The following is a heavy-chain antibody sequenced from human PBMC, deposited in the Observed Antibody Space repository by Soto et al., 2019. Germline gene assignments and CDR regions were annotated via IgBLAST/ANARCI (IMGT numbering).Heavy chain of an antibody. J-gene: IGHJ4*02. D-gene: IGHD6-13*01. CDR1: GYTFTSYG. V-gene: IGHV1-18*01. Sequence: QVQLVQSGAEVKKPGASVKVSCKASGYTFTSYGISWVRQAPGQGPEWMGWISTNNGNTNYAQKIRGRVTVTTDTSTSTAYMELRSLRSDDTAVYYCARHTSSWPFDYWGQGTLVTVSS. CDR2: ISTNNGNT. CDR3: ARHTSSWPFDY.